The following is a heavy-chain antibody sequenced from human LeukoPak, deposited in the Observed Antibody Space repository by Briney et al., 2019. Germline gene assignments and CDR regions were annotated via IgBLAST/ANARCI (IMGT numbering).Heavy chain of an antibody. J-gene: IGHJ4*02. D-gene: IGHD3-9*01. CDR3: AASYYDILTGHARAPFDY. Sequence: ASVKVSCKASGYTFSGYYMHWVRQAPGQGLEWMGWINPNSGGTNYAQKFQGRVTLTRDTSLSTAYMELSSLRSEDTAVYYCAASYYDILTGHARAPFDYWGQGTLVTVSS. CDR1: GYTFSGYY. CDR2: INPNSGGT. V-gene: IGHV1-2*02.